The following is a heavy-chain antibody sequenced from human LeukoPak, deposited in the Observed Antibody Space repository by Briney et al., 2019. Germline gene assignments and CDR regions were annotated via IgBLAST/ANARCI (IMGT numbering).Heavy chain of an antibody. J-gene: IGHJ1*01. Sequence: PGGSLRLSCAASGFTFNNYAMTWVRQAPGKGLEWVSAITGSGAYTNYADSVKGRFTISRDNSKNTIYLQMNSLRAEDTAIYYCTRNSGWYGLSWGQGTLVTVSS. V-gene: IGHV3-23*01. D-gene: IGHD6-19*01. CDR3: TRNSGWYGLS. CDR1: GFTFNNYA. CDR2: ITGSGAYT.